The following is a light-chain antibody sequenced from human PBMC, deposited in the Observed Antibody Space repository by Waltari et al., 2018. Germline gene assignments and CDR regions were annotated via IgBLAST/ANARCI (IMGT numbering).Light chain of an antibody. V-gene: IGKV1-12*01. CDR1: QGITKW. Sequence: DIQMTQSPSSVSASVGDKVTFTCRASQGITKWLAWYQQKPGRAPKLLISGASTLHSGVSTRFSGSGSGTEFTLTISDLQPEDVAIYYCQQANSFPITFGPGTRVDLK. J-gene: IGKJ3*01. CDR3: QQANSFPIT. CDR2: GAS.